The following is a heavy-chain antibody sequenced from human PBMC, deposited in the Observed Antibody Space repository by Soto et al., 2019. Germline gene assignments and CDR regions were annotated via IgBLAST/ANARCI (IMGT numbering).Heavy chain of an antibody. Sequence: GGSLRLSCVASGFTFSSHAMGWVRQTPGTGLEWVSGIDGSGFDTSFADPVRGRFTISRDNSENILYLHMSNLRGEDTARYYCARETFAAAYAATSAFDVWGPGTLVTVSS. J-gene: IGHJ4*02. CDR3: ARETFAAAYAATSAFDV. V-gene: IGHV3-23*01. CDR1: GFTFSSHA. CDR2: IDGSGFDT. D-gene: IGHD2-8*01.